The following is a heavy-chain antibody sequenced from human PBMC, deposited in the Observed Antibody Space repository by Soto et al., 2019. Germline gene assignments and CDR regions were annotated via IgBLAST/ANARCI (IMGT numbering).Heavy chain of an antibody. J-gene: IGHJ5*02. CDR1: GGSISSYY. Sequence: SETLSLTCTVSGGSISSYYWSWIRQPPGKGLEWIGYIYYSGSTNYNPSLKSRVTISVDTSKNQFSLKLSSVTAADTAVYYCARDSGAAGTPSGWFDPWGQGTLVTVSS. CDR2: IYYSGST. V-gene: IGHV4-59*01. CDR3: ARDSGAAGTPSGWFDP. D-gene: IGHD6-13*01.